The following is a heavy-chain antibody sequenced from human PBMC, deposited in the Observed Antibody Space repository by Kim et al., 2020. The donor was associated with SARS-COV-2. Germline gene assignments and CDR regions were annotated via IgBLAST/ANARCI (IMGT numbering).Heavy chain of an antibody. Sequence: GGSLRLSCSASGFTFNNSVLHWVRQAPGKGLEYVSAISQKGSSTYYGDSVKGRFIISRDNSKNTLYLQMSSLRIEDTAVYYCVKGGNVVRGPFDYWGQGTLVIVSS. J-gene: IGHJ4*02. CDR3: VKGGNVVRGPFDY. V-gene: IGHV3-64D*06. CDR1: GFTFNNSV. CDR2: ISQKGSST. D-gene: IGHD3-10*01.